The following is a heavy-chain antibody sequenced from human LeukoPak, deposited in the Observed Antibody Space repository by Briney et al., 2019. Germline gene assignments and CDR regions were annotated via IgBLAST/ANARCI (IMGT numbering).Heavy chain of an antibody. CDR2: ISPYNDYT. CDR3: ARWYCSSTSCYAGAFDM. D-gene: IGHD2-2*01. V-gene: IGHV1-18*04. J-gene: IGHJ3*02. Sequence: ASVRVSCKASGYTFTNYDISRVRQAPGQGLEWMGWISPYNDYTNYAQKLQGRVTMTTDTSTSTGYMELRSLRSDDTAVYYCARWYCSSTSCYAGAFDMWGQGTMVTVSS. CDR1: GYTFTNYD.